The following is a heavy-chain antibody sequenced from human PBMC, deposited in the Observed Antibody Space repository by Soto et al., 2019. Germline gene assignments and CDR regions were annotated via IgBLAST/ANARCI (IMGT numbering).Heavy chain of an antibody. V-gene: IGHV4-39*01. CDR1: GGSISSSSYY. CDR2: IYYSGST. CDR3: ARHVYGYYDSSGYTNIDY. Sequence: PSETLSLTCTVSGGSISSSSYYWGWIRQPPGKGLEWIGSIYYSGSTYYNPSLKSRVTISVDTSKNQFSLKLSSVTAADTAVYYCARHVYGYYDSSGYTNIDYWGQGTLVTVSS. J-gene: IGHJ4*02. D-gene: IGHD3-22*01.